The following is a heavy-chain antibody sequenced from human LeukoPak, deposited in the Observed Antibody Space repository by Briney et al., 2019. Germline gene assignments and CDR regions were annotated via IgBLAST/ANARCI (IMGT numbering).Heavy chain of an antibody. CDR3: ARELSGSYFWFDP. CDR1: GFTFSSYS. Sequence: PGGSLRLSCAASGFTFSSYSMNWVRQAPGKGLEWVSYISSSSSTIYYADSVKGRFTISRENAKNSLYLQMNSLRDEDTAVYYCARELSGSYFWFDPWGQGTLVTVSS. J-gene: IGHJ5*02. V-gene: IGHV3-48*02. CDR2: ISSSSSTI. D-gene: IGHD1-26*01.